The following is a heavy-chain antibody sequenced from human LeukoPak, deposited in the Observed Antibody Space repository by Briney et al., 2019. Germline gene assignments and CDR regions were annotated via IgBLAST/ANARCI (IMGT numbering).Heavy chain of an antibody. Sequence: ASVKVSCKASGYTFTSYAMNWVRQAPGQGLEWMGWINTNTGNPTYAQGFTGRFVFSLDTSVSTAYLQISSLKAEDTAVYYYARETYSSSWGPGVSDYWGQGTLVTVSS. CDR2: INTNTGNP. V-gene: IGHV7-4-1*02. CDR1: GYTFTSYA. CDR3: ARETYSSSWGPGVSDY. D-gene: IGHD6-13*01. J-gene: IGHJ4*02.